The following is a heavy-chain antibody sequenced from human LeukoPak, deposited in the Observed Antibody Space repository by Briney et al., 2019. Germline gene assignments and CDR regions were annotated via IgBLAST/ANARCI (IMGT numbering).Heavy chain of an antibody. V-gene: IGHV4-59*08. Sequence: SETLSLTCTVFGGSISNYYWSWIRQPPGKGLEWIGYIYYSGTTKYNPSLQSRVTISVDTSKNQLSLKLSSVTAADTAVYYCAYSRNRIIDTFDIWGQGTMVTVSS. CDR2: IYYSGTT. CDR1: GGSISNYY. D-gene: IGHD4-23*01. CDR3: AYSRNRIIDTFDI. J-gene: IGHJ3*02.